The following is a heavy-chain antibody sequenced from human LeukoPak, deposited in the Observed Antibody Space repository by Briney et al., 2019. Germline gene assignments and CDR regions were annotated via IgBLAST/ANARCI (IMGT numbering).Heavy chain of an antibody. D-gene: IGHD2-2*01. Sequence: KPSETLSLTCAVYGGSFSGYYWSWIRQPPGKGLEWIGYIYTSETTNFNPALRSRVTISIDTSKNQVSLRLSSVTAADTALYYCARHRSPSSLSFFDIWGQGMLVIVSS. V-gene: IGHV4-4*09. CDR1: GGSFSGYY. CDR3: ARHRSPSSLSFFDI. J-gene: IGHJ4*02. CDR2: IYTSETT.